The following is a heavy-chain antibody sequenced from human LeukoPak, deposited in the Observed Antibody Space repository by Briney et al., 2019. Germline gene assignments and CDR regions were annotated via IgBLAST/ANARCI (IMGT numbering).Heavy chain of an antibody. CDR2: IGYSDNT. D-gene: IGHD3-9*01. CDR3: AKDPTSVGGHFDWLLGH. J-gene: IGHJ4*02. CDR1: RFTFSNYA. V-gene: IGHV3-23*01. Sequence: GGSLRLSCAASRFTFSNYAMSWVRQAPGKGLEWVSTIGYSDNTYYADSVKGRFTISRDNSENTLYLQMNSSRAEDTAIYYCAKDPTSVGGHFDWLLGHWGQGTLVTVSS.